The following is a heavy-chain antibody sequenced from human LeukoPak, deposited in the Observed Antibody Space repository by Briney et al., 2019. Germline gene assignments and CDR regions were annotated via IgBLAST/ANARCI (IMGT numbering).Heavy chain of an antibody. CDR2: VSGSGDRM. CDR1: GFTASNYT. Sequence: GGSLRLSCAASGFTASNYTLDWVRQARGKGLEWVATVSGSGDRMYHADSVKGRFTISRDNSKNTIYLQMNSLRAEDTALYYCAKAAAAPGFDFWGQGTLVTVSS. V-gene: IGHV3-23*01. D-gene: IGHD6-13*01. J-gene: IGHJ4*02. CDR3: AKAAAAPGFDF.